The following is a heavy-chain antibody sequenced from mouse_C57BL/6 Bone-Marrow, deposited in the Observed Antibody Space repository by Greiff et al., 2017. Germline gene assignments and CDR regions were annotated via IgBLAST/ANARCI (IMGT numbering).Heavy chain of an antibody. D-gene: IGHD1-1*01. CDR2: IDPEDGET. CDR3: APYYYGSSYAMDY. Sequence: EVQVVESGAELVKPGASVKLSCTASGFNIKDYYMHWVKQRTEQGLEWIGRIDPEDGETKYAPKFQGKATITADTSSNTAYLQLSSLTSEDTAVYYCAPYYYGSSYAMDYWGQGTSVTVSS. V-gene: IGHV14-2*01. J-gene: IGHJ4*01. CDR1: GFNIKDYY.